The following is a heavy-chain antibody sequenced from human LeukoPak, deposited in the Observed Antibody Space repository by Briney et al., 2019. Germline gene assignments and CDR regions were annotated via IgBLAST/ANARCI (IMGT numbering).Heavy chain of an antibody. Sequence: GGSLRLSCAASGFTFSSYGMHWVRQAPGKGLEWVAVIWYDGSNKYYADSVKGRFTISRDNSKNTLYLQMNSLRAEDTAVYYCARDLHPPIHYYGSGSALGYWGQGTLVTVSS. J-gene: IGHJ4*02. CDR1: GFTFSSYG. CDR3: ARDLHPPIHYYGSGSALGY. CDR2: IWYDGSNK. D-gene: IGHD3-10*01. V-gene: IGHV3-33*01.